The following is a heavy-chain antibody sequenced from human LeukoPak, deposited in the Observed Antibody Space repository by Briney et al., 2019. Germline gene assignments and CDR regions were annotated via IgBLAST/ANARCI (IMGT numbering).Heavy chain of an antibody. D-gene: IGHD3-22*01. J-gene: IGHJ4*01. CDR3: STDPRLLLY. V-gene: IGHV3-11*01. CDR1: GFGFSDSY. Sequence: GGALRLSCVVSGFGFSDSYMTWIRQTPGKGLEWLAYISGSGSDIYYADSVKRRFTISRDNAKNSLYLQMNSLRPDDTALYYCSTDPRLLLYWGHGTLVTVSS. CDR2: ISGSGSDI.